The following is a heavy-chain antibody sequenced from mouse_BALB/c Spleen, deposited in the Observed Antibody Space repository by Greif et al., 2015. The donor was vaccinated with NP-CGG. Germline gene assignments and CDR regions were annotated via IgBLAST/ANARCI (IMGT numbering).Heavy chain of an antibody. Sequence: VQLQQSGAELMKPGASVRISCKATGYTFSSYWIEWVKQRPGHGLEWIGEILPGSGSTNYNEKFKGKATFTADTSSNTAYMQLSSLTSEDSAVYYCARRYGFFAYWGQGTLVTVSA. D-gene: IGHD2-10*02. J-gene: IGHJ3*01. V-gene: IGHV1-9*01. CDR1: GYTFSSYW. CDR2: ILPGSGST. CDR3: ARRYGFFAY.